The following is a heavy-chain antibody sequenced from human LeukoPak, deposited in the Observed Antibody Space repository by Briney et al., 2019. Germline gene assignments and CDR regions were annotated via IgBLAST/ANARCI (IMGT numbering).Heavy chain of an antibody. V-gene: IGHV3-23*01. CDR2: ITTDT. D-gene: IGHD3-22*01. J-gene: IGHJ4*02. CDR3: AKAGSGHYYDY. Sequence: GGSLRLSCAASGFAFNSYDMTWVRRAPGKGLEWVSLITTDTYYADSVRGRFTISRDNSKNTLYLQMNSLRADDTAVYYCAKAGSGHYYDYWGRGTLVTVSS. CDR1: GFAFNSYD.